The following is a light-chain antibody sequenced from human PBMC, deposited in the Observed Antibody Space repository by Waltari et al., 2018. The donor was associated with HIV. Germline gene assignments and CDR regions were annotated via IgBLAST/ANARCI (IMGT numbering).Light chain of an antibody. CDR1: QNDLGYYNY. CDR2: DVQ. CDR3: CSYTTSGTWV. V-gene: IGLV2-14*03. J-gene: IGLJ3*02. Sequence: QSALTQPASVSGSPGQSITVSCSGTQNDLGYYNYVSCFLHHAAKPPQLIILDVQQRPSELSARFSASKSGRTASLTIFGLQPDDECDYFCCSYTTSGTWVFGGGTRVTV.